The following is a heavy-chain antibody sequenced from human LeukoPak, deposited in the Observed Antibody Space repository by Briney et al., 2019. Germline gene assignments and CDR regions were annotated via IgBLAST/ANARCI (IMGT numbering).Heavy chain of an antibody. Sequence: SVKVSCKXSGGTFSSYATSWVRQAPGQGLEWMGRIIPIFGTANYAQKFQGRVTITTDESTSTAYMELSSLRSEDTAVYYCARDVRVRGVIITGDNWFDPWGQGTLVTVSS. CDR3: ARDVRVRGVIITGDNWFDP. CDR2: IIPIFGTA. J-gene: IGHJ5*02. D-gene: IGHD3-10*01. V-gene: IGHV1-69*05. CDR1: GGTFSSYA.